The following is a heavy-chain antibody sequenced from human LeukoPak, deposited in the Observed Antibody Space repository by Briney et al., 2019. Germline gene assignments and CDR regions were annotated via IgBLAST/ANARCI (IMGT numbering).Heavy chain of an antibody. CDR2: FAPEDGET. CDR1: GYILLKSS. D-gene: IGHD5-18*01. CDR3: AMTFGHSYGPDSFDI. Sequence: SVKVSCKVCGYILLKSSMHWVRQALGKGLEWMGGFAPEDGETIYAQNFQGRVTVTEDTSTGTAYMELGSLRSEDTAVYYCAMTFGHSYGPDSFDIWGQGTVVTVSS. V-gene: IGHV1-24*01. J-gene: IGHJ3*02.